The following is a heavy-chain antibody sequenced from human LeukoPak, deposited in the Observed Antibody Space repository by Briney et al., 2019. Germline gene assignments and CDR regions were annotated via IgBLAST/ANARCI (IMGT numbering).Heavy chain of an antibody. J-gene: IGHJ4*02. V-gene: IGHV3-30*03. CDR2: ISYDGTNK. Sequence: PGGYLRLSCAASGFTFSSYGMHWVRQAPGKGLDWVAVISYDGTNKYYADSVRGRFTISRDNSKNTLYLQMDSLRTEDTAVYYCARVELYASGWYGSIDYWGQGTLVAVSS. CDR3: ARVELYASGWYGSIDY. CDR1: GFTFSSYG. D-gene: IGHD6-19*01.